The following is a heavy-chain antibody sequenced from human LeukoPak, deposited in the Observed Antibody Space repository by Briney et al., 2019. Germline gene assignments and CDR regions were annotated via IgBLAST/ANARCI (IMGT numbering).Heavy chain of an antibody. CDR3: ASSRTERGYSFGYGY. J-gene: IGHJ4*03. V-gene: IGHV3-48*03. CDR2: ISSSGSTT. CDR1: GFTFSTYE. Sequence: GGSLRLSCAASGFTFSTYEMNWVRQAPGKGLEWVSYISSSGSTTYYADSVKGRFTISRDNAKNSLYLQMISLRAEDTAFYYCASSRTERGYSFGYGYWGHGKLGSVSS. D-gene: IGHD5-18*01.